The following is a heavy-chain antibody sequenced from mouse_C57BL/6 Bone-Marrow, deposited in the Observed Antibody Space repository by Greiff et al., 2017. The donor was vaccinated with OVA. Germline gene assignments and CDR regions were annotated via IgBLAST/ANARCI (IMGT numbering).Heavy chain of an antibody. D-gene: IGHD2-5*01. CDR2: IDPETGGT. CDR3: TRGYSNYYAMDY. Sequence: QVQLKESGAELVRPGASVTLSCKASGYTFTDYEMHWVKQTPVHGLEWIGAIDPETGGTAYHQKFKGKAILTADKSSSTGYMELRSLTSEDSTVYYCTRGYSNYYAMDYWGQGTSVTVSS. J-gene: IGHJ4*01. V-gene: IGHV1-15*01. CDR1: GYTFTDYE.